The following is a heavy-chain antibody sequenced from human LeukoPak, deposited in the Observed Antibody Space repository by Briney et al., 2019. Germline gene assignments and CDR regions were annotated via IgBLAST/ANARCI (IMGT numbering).Heavy chain of an antibody. CDR1: GYTFTSYG. CDR2: ISAYNGNT. V-gene: IGHV1-18*01. CDR3: AREGLWGSYYDFWSGYGDY. J-gene: IGHJ4*02. D-gene: IGHD3-3*01. Sequence: ASVKVSCKASGYTFTSYGISWVRQAPGQGLEWMGWISAYNGNTNYAQKLQGRVTMTTDTSTSTAYMELRSLRSDDTAVYYCAREGLWGSYYDFWSGYGDYWGQGTLVTVSS.